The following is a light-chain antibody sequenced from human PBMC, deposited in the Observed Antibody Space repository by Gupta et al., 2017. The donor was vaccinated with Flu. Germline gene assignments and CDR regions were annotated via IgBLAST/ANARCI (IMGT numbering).Light chain of an antibody. CDR2: EVS. V-gene: IGLV2-8*01. CDR3: NEYTGSLYV. Sequence: QSVTISCTGTSSVVGGYAYVSWHHQPQGNDPSIMIYEVSNRAVPDRFCVSNSESATTVSMTGSEVEAEDDYYYYSNEYTGSLYVFGTGTKVTVL. CDR1: SSVVGGYAY. J-gene: IGLJ1*01.